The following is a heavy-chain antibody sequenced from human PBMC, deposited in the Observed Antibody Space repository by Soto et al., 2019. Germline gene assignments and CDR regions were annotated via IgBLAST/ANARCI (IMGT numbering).Heavy chain of an antibody. CDR1: GYTFTTYD. J-gene: IGHJ4*02. Sequence: QVQLVQSGAEVRKPGASVKISCKTSGYTFTTYDINWVRQAAGQGLEWIGWMNANSGNTGYAQKFQGRVTMTRNTSIITAYIELSSLTSDDTAMYYCARGRAYSSDYWGQGTLVTVSS. CDR2: MNANSGNT. D-gene: IGHD2-21*01. V-gene: IGHV1-8*01. CDR3: ARGRAYSSDY.